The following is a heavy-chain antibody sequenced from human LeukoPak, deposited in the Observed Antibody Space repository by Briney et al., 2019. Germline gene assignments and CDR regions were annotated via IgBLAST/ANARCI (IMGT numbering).Heavy chain of an antibody. V-gene: IGHV3-9*01. CDR2: IDWNSGSI. J-gene: IGHJ4*02. CDR3: LRENHDSGWSFDY. Sequence: PGGSLRLSCAASGFTFDDYAMHWVRQAPGKGLEWVSGIDWNSGSIVYADSVKGRFTISRDNAKNSLYLEMNSLRAEDTAVYYCLRENHDSGWSFDYWGQGTLVTVSS. D-gene: IGHD3-22*01. CDR1: GFTFDDYA.